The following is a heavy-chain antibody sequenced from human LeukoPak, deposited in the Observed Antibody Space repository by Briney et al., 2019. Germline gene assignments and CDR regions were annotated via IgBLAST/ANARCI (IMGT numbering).Heavy chain of an antibody. CDR2: IYYSGST. J-gene: IGHJ4*02. CDR3: AREEINGGNGWYVNDY. Sequence: PSETLSLTCTVSGGSVSSYCWSWIRQPPGKGLEWIGYIYYSGSTNYNPSLKSRVTISVDTSKNQFSLKLSSVTAADTAVYYCAREEINGGNGWYVNDYWGQGTLVTVSS. D-gene: IGHD6-19*01. CDR1: GGSVSSYC. V-gene: IGHV4-59*02.